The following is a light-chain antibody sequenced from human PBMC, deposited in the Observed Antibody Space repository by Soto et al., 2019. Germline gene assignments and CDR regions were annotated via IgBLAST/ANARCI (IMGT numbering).Light chain of an antibody. CDR3: QQYASYPLT. V-gene: IGKV1-8*01. Sequence: AIRMTQSPSSFSASTGDRVTITCRASQGISSFLAWYQQKPGKAPNLLIYAASTLQSGVPSRFSGSGSGTDFTLTISCLQSEDFATYYCQQYASYPLTFGPGTKVDFK. CDR1: QGISSF. CDR2: AAS. J-gene: IGKJ3*01.